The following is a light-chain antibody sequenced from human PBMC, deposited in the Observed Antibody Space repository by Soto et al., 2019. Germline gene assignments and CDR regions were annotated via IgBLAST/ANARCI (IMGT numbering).Light chain of an antibody. J-gene: IGLJ3*02. CDR1: SGSIASNY. V-gene: IGLV6-57*01. CDR3: QSYDGNNWV. Sequence: NFMLTQPHSVSESPGKTVTISCTRSSGSIASNYVLWYQQRPGSSPTTVIFEDSQRPSGVPDRFSGSIDSSSNSASLTISGLKTEDEADYYCQSYDGNNWVFGGGTKLTVL. CDR2: EDS.